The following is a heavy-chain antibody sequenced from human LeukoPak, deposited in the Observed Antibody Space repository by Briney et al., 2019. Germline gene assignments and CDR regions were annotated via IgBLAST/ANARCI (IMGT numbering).Heavy chain of an antibody. J-gene: IGHJ5*02. Sequence: GGSLRLSCAASGFTFDDYAMHWVRQAPGKGLEWVSGISWNSGSIGYADPVKGRFTISRDSAKNSLYLQMNSLRAEDTALYYCAKGYGDYYNWFDPWGQGTLVTVSS. CDR3: AKGYGDYYNWFDP. CDR2: ISWNSGSI. V-gene: IGHV3-9*01. D-gene: IGHD4-17*01. CDR1: GFTFDDYA.